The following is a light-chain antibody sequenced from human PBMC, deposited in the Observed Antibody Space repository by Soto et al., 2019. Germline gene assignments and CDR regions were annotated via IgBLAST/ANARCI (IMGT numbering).Light chain of an antibody. V-gene: IGKV3-11*01. CDR1: QTVTSNY. Sequence: EIMLTQSPGTLSLSPGETATLSCGASQTVTSNYLAWYQQRPGLAPRLLIFDASARATGIPARFSGSGSGTDFTLTINSLEPEDFAVYYCQQRNIWPPVTFGQGTRLEIK. J-gene: IGKJ5*01. CDR3: QQRNIWPPVT. CDR2: DAS.